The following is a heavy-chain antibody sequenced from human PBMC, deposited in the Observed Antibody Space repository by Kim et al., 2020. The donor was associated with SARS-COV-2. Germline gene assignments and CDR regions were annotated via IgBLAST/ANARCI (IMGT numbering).Heavy chain of an antibody. CDR1: GFTFSSYG. J-gene: IGHJ6*02. V-gene: IGHV3-33*08. CDR3: ASEGGCGYGDSSYYYYVMVL. CDR2: IWYDGSNK. D-gene: IGHD5-18*01. Sequence: GGSLRLSCAASGFTFSSYGMNWVRQAPGKGLEWVAAIWYDGSNKYYADSVKGRFTISRDNSKNTLYLQMNSLRAEDTAVYYCASEGGCGYGDSSYYYYVMVLGRRDTADTVSS.